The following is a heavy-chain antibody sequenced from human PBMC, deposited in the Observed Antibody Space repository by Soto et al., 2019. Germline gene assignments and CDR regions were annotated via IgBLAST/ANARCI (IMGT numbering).Heavy chain of an antibody. CDR2: IKSKTDGGTT. D-gene: IGHD4-17*01. CDR3: ATDSIYGDYDTTGDYYYGMDV. CDR1: GFTFSNAW. V-gene: IGHV3-15*01. Sequence: GGSLRLSCAASGFTFSNAWMSWVRQAPGKGLEWVGRIKSKTDGGTTDYAAPVKGRFTISRDDSKNTPYLQMNSLKTEDTAVYYCATDSIYGDYDTTGDYYYGMDVWGQGTTVTVSS. J-gene: IGHJ6*02.